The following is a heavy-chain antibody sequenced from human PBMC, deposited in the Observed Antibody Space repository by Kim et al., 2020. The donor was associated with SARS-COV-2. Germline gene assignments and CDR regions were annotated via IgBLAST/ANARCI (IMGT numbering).Heavy chain of an antibody. J-gene: IGHJ4*02. CDR3: AKDSSGWYRSVDY. V-gene: IGHV3-9*01. D-gene: IGHD6-19*01. Sequence: AHSGKGRFTISTDNAKNSLTRQMNRLRAEDTALYYCAKDSSGWYRSVDYWGQGTLVTVSS.